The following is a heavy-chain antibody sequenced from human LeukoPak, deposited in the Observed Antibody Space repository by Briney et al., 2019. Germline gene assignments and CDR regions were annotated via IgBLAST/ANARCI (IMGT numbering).Heavy chain of an antibody. CDR3: ARSGYSYGADAFDI. V-gene: IGHV4-59*01. Sequence: SETLSLTCAVSGGSISREYWSWVRQPPGKGLEWIGYIYYSGSTNYKPSLKSRVTISLDTSKTQFSLKLSSVTAADTAVYYCARSGYSYGADAFDIWGQGTMATVSS. CDR1: GGSISREY. CDR2: IYYSGST. J-gene: IGHJ3*02. D-gene: IGHD5-18*01.